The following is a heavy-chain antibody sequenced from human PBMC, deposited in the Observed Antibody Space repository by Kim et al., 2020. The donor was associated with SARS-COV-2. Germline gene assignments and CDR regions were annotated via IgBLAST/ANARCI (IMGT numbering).Heavy chain of an antibody. CDR1: GGSISSSSYY. J-gene: IGHJ6*02. CDR3: ARPRGYYDYVWGSYRTRDGMDV. D-gene: IGHD3-16*02. Sequence: SETLSLTCTVSGGSISSSSYYWGWIRQPPGKGLEWIGSIYYSGSTYYNPSLKSRVTISVDTSKNQFSLKLSSVTAADTAVYYCARPRGYYDYVWGSYRTRDGMDVWGQGTTVTVSS. V-gene: IGHV4-39*01. CDR2: IYYSGST.